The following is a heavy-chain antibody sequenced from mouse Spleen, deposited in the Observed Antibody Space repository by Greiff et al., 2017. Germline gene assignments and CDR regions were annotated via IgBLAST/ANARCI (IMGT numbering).Heavy chain of an antibody. D-gene: IGHD4-1*01. V-gene: IGHV5-4*01. Sequence: EVKLMESGGGLVKPGGSLKLSCAASGFTFSSYAMSWVRQTPEKRLEWVATISDGGSYTYYPDNVKGRFTISRDNAKNNLYLQMSHLKSEDTAMYYCARDHWGFAYWGQGTLVTVSA. CDR3: ARDHWGFAY. CDR2: ISDGGSYT. CDR1: GFTFSSYA. J-gene: IGHJ3*01.